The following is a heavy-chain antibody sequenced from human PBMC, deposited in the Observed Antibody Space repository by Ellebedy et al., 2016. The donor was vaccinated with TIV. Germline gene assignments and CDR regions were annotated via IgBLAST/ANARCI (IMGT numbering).Heavy chain of an antibody. V-gene: IGHV3-48*01. CDR3: ARCGSGGSCYLDY. J-gene: IGHJ4*02. CDR2: ISSSSSTI. CDR1: GFTFSSYS. Sequence: GESLKISCAASGFTFSSYSMNWVRQAPGKGLEWVSYISSSSSTIYYADSVKGRFTISRDNAKNSLYLQMNSLRAEDTAVYYCARCGSGGSCYLDYWGQGTLVTVSS. D-gene: IGHD2-15*01.